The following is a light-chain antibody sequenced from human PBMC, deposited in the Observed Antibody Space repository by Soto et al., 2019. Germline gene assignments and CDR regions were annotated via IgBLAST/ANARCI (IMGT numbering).Light chain of an antibody. J-gene: IGKJ4*01. V-gene: IGKV3-20*01. Sequence: EIVMTKSPATLSVSPGERATLSCRASQSVSSNLAWYQQKPGQAPRLLIYDASSRATGISDRFSGSGSGTDFTLTISRLEPEDFAVYYCQQYGSSPSFGGGTKVDVK. CDR1: QSVSSN. CDR3: QQYGSSPS. CDR2: DAS.